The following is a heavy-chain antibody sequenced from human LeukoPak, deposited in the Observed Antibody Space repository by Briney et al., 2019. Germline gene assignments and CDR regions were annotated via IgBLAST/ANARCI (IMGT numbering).Heavy chain of an antibody. CDR2: IYYSGST. Sequence: SETQSLTCTVSGGSINNYYWSWIRQPPGAGLEWIGYIYYSGSTNYNPSLKSRVTISVDTSKNQFSLKLSSVTAADTAVYYCARGGYHILTGYYPHDAFDIWGQGTMVTVSS. J-gene: IGHJ3*02. D-gene: IGHD3-9*01. V-gene: IGHV4-59*01. CDR3: ARGGYHILTGYYPHDAFDI. CDR1: GGSINNYY.